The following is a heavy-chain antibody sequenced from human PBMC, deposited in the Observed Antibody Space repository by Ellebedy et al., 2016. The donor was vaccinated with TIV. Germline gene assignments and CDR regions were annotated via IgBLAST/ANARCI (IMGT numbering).Heavy chain of an antibody. CDR3: ARVYDILTGNDTFDV. J-gene: IGHJ3*01. CDR2: IYFGGSA. Sequence: MPSETLSLTCSVSGDSISSSNSYWGWIRQPPGKGLEWIGSIYFGGSAYYNPSLESRVAISVDTSKNQFSLKLSSVTAADTAVYYCARVYDILTGNDTFDVWGQGTMVTVSS. V-gene: IGHV4-39*07. D-gene: IGHD3-9*01. CDR1: GDSISSSNSY.